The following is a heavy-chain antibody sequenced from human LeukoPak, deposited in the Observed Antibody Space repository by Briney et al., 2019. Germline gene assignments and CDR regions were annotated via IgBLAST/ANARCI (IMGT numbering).Heavy chain of an antibody. V-gene: IGHV4-34*01. Sequence: SETLSLTCAVYGGSFSGYYWSWIRQPPGKGLEWIGEINHSGSTNYNPSLKSRVTISVDTSKNQFSLKLSSVTAADTAVYYCARGLGHYGSGSCYTPWVQGTLVTVSS. CDR2: INHSGST. D-gene: IGHD3-10*01. CDR3: ARGLGHYGSGSCYTP. J-gene: IGHJ5*02. CDR1: GGSFSGYY.